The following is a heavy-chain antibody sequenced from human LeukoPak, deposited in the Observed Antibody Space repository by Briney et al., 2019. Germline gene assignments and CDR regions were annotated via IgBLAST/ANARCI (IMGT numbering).Heavy chain of an antibody. V-gene: IGHV3-23*01. Sequence: PGGSLRLSCAASGFAFSNYAMGWVRQAPGKGLEWVSTISGTGYIWDADSVKGRLIISRDNSKNTLYLQMSSLRAEDTAVYYCAKGAPYCSSTSCYGDYWGQGTLVTVSS. J-gene: IGHJ4*02. CDR1: GFAFSNYA. CDR2: ISGTGYI. D-gene: IGHD2-2*01. CDR3: AKGAPYCSSTSCYGDY.